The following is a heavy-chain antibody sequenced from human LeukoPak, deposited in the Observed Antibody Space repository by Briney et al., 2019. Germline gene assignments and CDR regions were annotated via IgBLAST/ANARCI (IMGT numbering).Heavy chain of an antibody. CDR3: AREGGGLRYFDWLLSSYFDY. Sequence: GGSLRLSCAASGFTFSSYWMSWVRQAPGKGLEWVAHIKQDGSEKYYVDSVKGRFTISRDNAKKSLYLQMNSLRAEDTAVYYCAREGGGLRYFDWLLSSYFDYWGQGTLVTVSS. J-gene: IGHJ4*02. V-gene: IGHV3-7*01. CDR1: GFTFSSYW. D-gene: IGHD3-9*01. CDR2: IKQDGSEK.